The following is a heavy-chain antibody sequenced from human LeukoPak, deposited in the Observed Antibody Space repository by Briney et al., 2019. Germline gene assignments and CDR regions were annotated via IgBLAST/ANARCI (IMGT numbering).Heavy chain of an antibody. J-gene: IGHJ6*03. D-gene: IGHD4-17*01. V-gene: IGHV4-4*07. CDR2: IYTSGGT. CDR3: ARWHYGDPPYYYYYMDV. Sequence: SETLSLTCTVSGGSISSYYWSWIRQPAGKGLEWIGRIYTSGGTNYNPSLKSRVTMSVDTSKNQFSLKLSSVTAADTAVYYCARWHYGDPPYYYYYMDVWGKGTTVTVSS. CDR1: GGSISSYY.